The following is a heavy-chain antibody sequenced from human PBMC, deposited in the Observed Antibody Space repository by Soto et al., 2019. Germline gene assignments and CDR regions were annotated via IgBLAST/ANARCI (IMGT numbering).Heavy chain of an antibody. Sequence: QVLLLQSGSEVKKAGSSVKVSCKASGDAFKSYAIHWVRQAPGRGLEYMGRIIPSYDRTKYAQKFQGRLTLTADLYTSTVYMELSSLRSEDTAVYYCERDPTNDYGDDTFDYWGQGTKVIVSS. CDR2: IIPSYDRT. CDR3: ERDPTNDYGDDTFDY. J-gene: IGHJ4*02. CDR1: GDAFKSYA. V-gene: IGHV1-69*01. D-gene: IGHD4-17*01.